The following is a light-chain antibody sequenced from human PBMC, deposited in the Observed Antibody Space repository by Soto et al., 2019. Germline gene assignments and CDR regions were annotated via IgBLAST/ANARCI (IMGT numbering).Light chain of an antibody. Sequence: EIVLTQSPGTLSLSPVERATLSCMASQSVSSSYLAWYQQKPGQAPRLLIYGASSRATGIPDRFSGSGSGTDFTLTISRLETEDFGVYYCQQYATSPPRTFGQGTKVDIK. CDR3: QQYATSPPRT. CDR2: GAS. V-gene: IGKV3-20*01. J-gene: IGKJ1*01. CDR1: QSVSSSY.